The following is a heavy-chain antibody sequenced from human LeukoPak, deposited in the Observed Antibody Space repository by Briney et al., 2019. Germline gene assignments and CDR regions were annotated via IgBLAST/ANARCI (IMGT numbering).Heavy chain of an antibody. Sequence: PSETLSLTCTVSGDSISSYYWSWIRQPPGKGLEWIGYIYYSGSPNYNPSLKSRVTISLDTSKNQFSLKLYSVTAEDTAVYYCASSPGGTGAFDIWGQGTTVTVSS. CDR2: IYYSGSP. CDR1: GDSISSYY. J-gene: IGHJ3*02. CDR3: ASSPGGTGAFDI. V-gene: IGHV4-59*01. D-gene: IGHD1-1*01.